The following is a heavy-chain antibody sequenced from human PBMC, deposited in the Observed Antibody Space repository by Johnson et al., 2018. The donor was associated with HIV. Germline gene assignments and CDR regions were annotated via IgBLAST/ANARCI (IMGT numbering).Heavy chain of an antibody. V-gene: IGHV3-72*01. CDR2: SRSEANSYTT. Sequence: VQLVESGGGLVQPGGSLRLSCAVSGFTFSDHYMDWVRQAPGKGLEWVGRSRSEANSYTTEYAASVQGRFTIPRDDSKNTLYLQMNSLKTEDTAVYYCTTDYHVVFGGFDIWGQGTMVTVSS. CDR3: TTDYHVVFGGFDI. CDR1: GFTFSDHY. D-gene: IGHD4-23*01. J-gene: IGHJ3*02.